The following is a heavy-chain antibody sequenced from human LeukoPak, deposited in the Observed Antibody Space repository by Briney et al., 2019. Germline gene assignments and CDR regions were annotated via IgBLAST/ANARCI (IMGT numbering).Heavy chain of an antibody. J-gene: IGHJ6*04. CDR2: IYYSGST. Sequence: SETLSLTCTVSGGSVSSGSYYWSWIRQPPGKGLEWIVYIYYSGSTNYNPSLKSRVTISVDTSKNQFSLKLSSVTAADTAVYYCAREGAGSGSFEDYYYYGMDVWGKGTTVTVSS. CDR3: AREGAGSGSFEDYYYYGMDV. D-gene: IGHD3-10*01. V-gene: IGHV4-61*01. CDR1: GGSVSSGSYY.